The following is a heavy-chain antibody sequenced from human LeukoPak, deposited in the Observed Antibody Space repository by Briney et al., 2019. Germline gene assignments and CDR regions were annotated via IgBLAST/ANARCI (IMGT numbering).Heavy chain of an antibody. CDR1: GFTFSSYA. Sequence: HPGGSLRLSCAASGFTFSSYAMSWVRQAPGKGLEWVSAISGSGGSTYYANSVKGRFTISRDNSKNTLYLQMNSLRAEDTAVYYCAKARGVDTAMVYYYYYGMDVWGQGTTVTVS. CDR3: AKARGVDTAMVYYYYYGMDV. CDR2: ISGSGGST. D-gene: IGHD5-18*01. V-gene: IGHV3-23*01. J-gene: IGHJ6*02.